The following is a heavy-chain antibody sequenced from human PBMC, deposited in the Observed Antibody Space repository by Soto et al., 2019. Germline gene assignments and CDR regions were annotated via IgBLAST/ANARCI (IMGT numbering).Heavy chain of an antibody. D-gene: IGHD2-15*01. CDR1: GGSISRYY. Sequence: QVQLQESGPGLVKPSETLSLTCTVSGGSISRYYWSWIRQPPGKGLEWIGYMYNTGSTVYNPSFKSRVPISVDTSKNQFPLKLNSWTAADTAVYYCARDLWGYWVTACYPLDVWGQGPTVTVSS. CDR3: ARDLWGYWVTACYPLDV. CDR2: MYNTGST. J-gene: IGHJ6*02. V-gene: IGHV4-59*01.